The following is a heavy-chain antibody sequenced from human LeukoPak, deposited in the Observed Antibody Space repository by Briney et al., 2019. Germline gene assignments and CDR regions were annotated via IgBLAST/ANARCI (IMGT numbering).Heavy chain of an antibody. CDR1: GFTFSSYS. CDR3: ARDLYDFWSGNFYYGMDV. D-gene: IGHD3-3*01. J-gene: IGHJ6*02. Sequence: GGSLRLSCAASGFTFSSYSKNWVRQAPGKGLEWVSSISSSSSYIYYADSVKGRFTISRDNAKNSLYLQMNSLRAEDTAVYYCARDLYDFWSGNFYYGMDVWGQGTTVTVSS. CDR2: ISSSSSYI. V-gene: IGHV3-21*01.